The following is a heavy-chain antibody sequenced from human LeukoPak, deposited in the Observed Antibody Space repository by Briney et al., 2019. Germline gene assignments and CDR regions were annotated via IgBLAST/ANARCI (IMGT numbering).Heavy chain of an antibody. CDR1: GGSISTTKYY. CDR3: ARQLQSFSPVIHDAFDI. Sequence: PSETLSLTCIVSGGSISTTKYYWGWVRQSPGKGLEWIGTIYYSGNTYYDPSLKSRVTISVDTSKNRFSLRVNSVTAADTGVSYCARQLQSFSPVIHDAFDIWGQGTRVTVSS. CDR2: IYYSGNT. D-gene: IGHD1-26*01. V-gene: IGHV4-39*01. J-gene: IGHJ3*02.